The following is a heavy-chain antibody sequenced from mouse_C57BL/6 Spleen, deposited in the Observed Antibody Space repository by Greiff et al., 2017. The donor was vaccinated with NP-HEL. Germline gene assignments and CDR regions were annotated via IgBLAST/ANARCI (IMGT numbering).Heavy chain of an antibody. J-gene: IGHJ1*03. D-gene: IGHD1-1*01. V-gene: IGHV5-17*01. CDR3: ARTYYYGSSYNWYFDV. Sequence: EVKLMESGGGLVKPGGSLKLSCAASGFTFSDYGMHWVRQAPEKGLEWVAYISSGSSTIYYADTVKGRFTISRDNAKNTLFLQMTSLRSEDTAMYYCARTYYYGSSYNWYFDVWGTGTTVTVSS. CDR1: GFTFSDYG. CDR2: ISSGSSTI.